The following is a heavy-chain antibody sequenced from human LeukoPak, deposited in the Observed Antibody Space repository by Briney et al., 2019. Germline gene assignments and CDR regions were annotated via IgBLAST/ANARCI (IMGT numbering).Heavy chain of an antibody. CDR1: GGSISSSSYY. J-gene: IGHJ4*02. D-gene: IGHD3-10*01. CDR2: TSYSGYP. V-gene: IGHV4-31*03. CDR3: AREPTQPLRFGEFHPFDN. Sequence: SETLSLTCSASGGSISSSSYYWGWIRQLPGKGLEWIGYTSYSGYPDSNPSLKSRVTISLDTSKNQFSLSLSSVTAADTAVYYCAREPTQPLRFGEFHPFDNWGQGTLVTVSS.